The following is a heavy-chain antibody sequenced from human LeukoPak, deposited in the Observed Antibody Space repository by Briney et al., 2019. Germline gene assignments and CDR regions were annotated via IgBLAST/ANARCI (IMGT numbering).Heavy chain of an antibody. CDR1: GFTFSSYA. J-gene: IGHJ4*02. V-gene: IGHV3-23*01. D-gene: IGHD3-10*01. Sequence: PGGSLRLSCAASGFTFSSYAMSGVRQAPGKGLEWDSAISGSGGSTYYADSVKGRFTISRDNSKNTLYLQMNSLRAEDTAVYYCAKDLGLMVRGEFDYWGQGTLVTVSS. CDR3: AKDLGLMVRGEFDY. CDR2: ISGSGGST.